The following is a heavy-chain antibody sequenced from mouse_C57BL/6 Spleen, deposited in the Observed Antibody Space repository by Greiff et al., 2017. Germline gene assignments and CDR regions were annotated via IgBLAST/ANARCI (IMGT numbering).Heavy chain of an antibody. CDR1: GYAFSSSW. CDR3: ARRGASDAMDY. D-gene: IGHD3-2*02. V-gene: IGHV1-82*01. J-gene: IGHJ4*01. Sequence: QVQLQQSGPELVKPGASVKISCKASGYAFSSSWMNWVKQRPGTGLEWIGRLYPGDGDTNYNGKFKGKATLTADKSSSTAYMQLSSLTSEDSAVYFCARRGASDAMDYWGQGTSVTVSS. CDR2: LYPGDGDT.